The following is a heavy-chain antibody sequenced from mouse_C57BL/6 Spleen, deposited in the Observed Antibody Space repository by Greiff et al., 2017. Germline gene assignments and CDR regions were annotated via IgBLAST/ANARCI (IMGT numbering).Heavy chain of an antibody. J-gene: IGHJ2*01. D-gene: IGHD1-1*01. CDR1: GYAFSSSW. CDR2: IYPGDGDT. Sequence: QVQLKESGPELVKPGASVKISCKASGYAFSSSWMNWVKQRPGKGLEWIGRIYPGDGDTNYNGKFKGKATLTADKSSSTAYMQLSSLTSEDSAVYFCARDYYYGSEGYFDYWGQGTTLTVSS. V-gene: IGHV1-82*01. CDR3: ARDYYYGSEGYFDY.